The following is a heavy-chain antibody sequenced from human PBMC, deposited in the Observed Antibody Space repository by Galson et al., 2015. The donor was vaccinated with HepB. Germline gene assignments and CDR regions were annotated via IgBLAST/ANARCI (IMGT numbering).Heavy chain of an antibody. D-gene: IGHD3-10*01. Sequence: SVKVSCKASGYTFTGYYMHWVRQAPGQGLEWMGWINPNSGGTNYAQKFQGWVTMTRDTSISTAYMELSRLRSDDTAVYYCARGKAIWFGEAMDYWGQGTLVTVSS. CDR3: ARGKAIWFGEAMDY. V-gene: IGHV1-2*04. J-gene: IGHJ4*02. CDR1: GYTFTGYY. CDR2: INPNSGGT.